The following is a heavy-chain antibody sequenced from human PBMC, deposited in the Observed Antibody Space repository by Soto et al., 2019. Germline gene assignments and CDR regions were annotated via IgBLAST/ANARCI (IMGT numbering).Heavy chain of an antibody. CDR2: INHSGST. Sequence: SETLSLTCAVYGGSFSGYYWSWIRQPPGKGLEWIGEINHSGSTNYNPSLKSRVTISVDTSKNQFSLKLSSVTAADTAVYYCASLPRYCSSTSCYSPYYYYYGMDVWGQGTTVTVSS. V-gene: IGHV4-34*01. CDR3: ASLPRYCSSTSCYSPYYYYYGMDV. J-gene: IGHJ6*02. D-gene: IGHD2-2*01. CDR1: GGSFSGYY.